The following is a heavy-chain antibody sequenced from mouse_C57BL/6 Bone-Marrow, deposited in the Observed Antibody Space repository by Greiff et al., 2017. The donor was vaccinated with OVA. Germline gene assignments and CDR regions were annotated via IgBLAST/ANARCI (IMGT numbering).Heavy chain of an antibody. Sequence: QVQLQQSGPELLKPGASVKISCKASGYAFSSSWMNWVKQRPGKGLEWIGRIYPGDGDTNYNGKFKGKATLTADKSSSTAYMQLSSLTSEDSAVYFCARSELGREWFAYWGQGTLVTVSA. D-gene: IGHD4-1*01. CDR1: GYAFSSSW. CDR3: ARSELGREWFAY. J-gene: IGHJ3*01. V-gene: IGHV1-82*01. CDR2: IYPGDGDT.